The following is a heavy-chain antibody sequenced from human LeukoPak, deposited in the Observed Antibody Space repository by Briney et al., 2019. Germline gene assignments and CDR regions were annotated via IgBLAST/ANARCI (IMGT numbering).Heavy chain of an antibody. V-gene: IGHV4-34*01. CDR3: ARRCHVEMATIGWFDP. CDR2: INHSGST. J-gene: IGHJ5*02. CDR1: GGSFSGYY. Sequence: SETLSLTCAVYGGSFSGYYWSWIRQPPGKGLEWIGEINHSGSTNYNPSLKSRVTISVDTSKNQFSLKLSSVTAADTAVCYCARRCHVEMATIGWFDPWGQGTLVTVSS. D-gene: IGHD5-24*01.